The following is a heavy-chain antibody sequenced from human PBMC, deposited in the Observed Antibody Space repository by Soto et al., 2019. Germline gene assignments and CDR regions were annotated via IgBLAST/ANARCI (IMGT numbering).Heavy chain of an antibody. CDR2: ISSSSSYI. CDR3: ARDYYDSSGTDWFDP. CDR1: GFTFSSYS. J-gene: IGHJ5*02. V-gene: IGHV3-21*01. Sequence: AVGSLRLSCAASGFTFSSYSMNWVRQAPGKGLEWVSSISSSSSYIYYADSVKGRFTISRDNAKNSLYLQMNSLRAEDTAVYYCARDYYDSSGTDWFDPWGQGTLVTVSS. D-gene: IGHD3-22*01.